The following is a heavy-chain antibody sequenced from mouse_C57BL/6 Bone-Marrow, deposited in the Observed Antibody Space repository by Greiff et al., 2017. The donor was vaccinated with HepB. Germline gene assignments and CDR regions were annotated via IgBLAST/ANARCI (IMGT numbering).Heavy chain of an antibody. CDR1: GYTFTSYW. D-gene: IGHD4-1*01. V-gene: IGHV1-64*01. Sequence: VKLQQPGAELVKPGASVKLSCKASGYTFTSYWMHWVKQRPGQGLEWIGMIHPNSGSTNYNEKFKSKATLTVDKSSSTAYMQLSSLTSEDSAVYYCARSAKTVGRDAMDYWGQGTSVTVSS. CDR3: ARSAKTVGRDAMDY. J-gene: IGHJ4*01. CDR2: IHPNSGST.